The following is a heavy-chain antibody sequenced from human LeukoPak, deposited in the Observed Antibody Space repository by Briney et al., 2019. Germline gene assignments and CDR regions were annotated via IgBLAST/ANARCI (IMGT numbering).Heavy chain of an antibody. V-gene: IGHV4-34*01. J-gene: IGHJ4*02. CDR3: ARNPQWLVLGYYFDY. CDR2: INHSGST. Sequence: PSETLSLPCAVYGGSFSGYYWSWIRQPPGKGLEWIGEINHSGSTNYNPSLKSRVTISVDTSKNQFSLKLSSVTAADTAVYYCARNPQWLVLGYYFDYWGQGTLVTVSS. CDR1: GGSFSGYY. D-gene: IGHD6-19*01.